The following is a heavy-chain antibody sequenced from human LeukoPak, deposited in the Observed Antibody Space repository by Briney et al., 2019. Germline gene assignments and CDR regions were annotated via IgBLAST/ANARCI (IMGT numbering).Heavy chain of an antibody. J-gene: IGHJ3*02. V-gene: IGHV3-7*01. CDR2: IRKDGKEI. D-gene: IGHD3-16*02. CDR1: GFTSTTYW. Sequence: GGSLRLSCATSGFTSTTYWIRWVRQAPGKGLEWVANIRKDGKEIDYVDSVKGRFTISSDHAKRSINLQMSSPRVEDTAVYYCASSKRGTYRFDAYDIWGQGTMVTVSS. CDR3: ASSKRGTYRFDAYDI.